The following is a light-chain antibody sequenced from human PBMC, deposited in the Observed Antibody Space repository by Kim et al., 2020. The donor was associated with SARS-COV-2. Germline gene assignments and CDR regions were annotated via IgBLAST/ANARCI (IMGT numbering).Light chain of an antibody. Sequence: DIQMTQTPSSVSASLGDSVTISRRTSQPIRTWLAWYKQKTGKAPRLLIHSTSSLQNGVPSRFRGSGSETDFSLTISSLQPEDFATSHCQQASNFPHTFGGGTKVDI. CDR3: QQASNFPHT. J-gene: IGKJ4*01. CDR1: QPIRTW. V-gene: IGKV1-12*01. CDR2: STS.